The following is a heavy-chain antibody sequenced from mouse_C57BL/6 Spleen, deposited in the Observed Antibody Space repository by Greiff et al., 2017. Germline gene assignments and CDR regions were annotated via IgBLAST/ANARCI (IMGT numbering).Heavy chain of an antibody. Sequence: EVKLMESGGGLVQPGGSLSLSCAASGFTFTDYYMSWVRQPPGKALEWLGFIRNKANGYTTEYSASVKGRFTIDRDNSQSILYLQMNALRAEDSATYYGAKSPSYYGSSFYAMDYWGQGTSVTVSS. CDR1: GFTFTDYY. D-gene: IGHD1-1*01. CDR2: IRNKANGYTT. J-gene: IGHJ4*01. CDR3: AKSPSYYGSSFYAMDY. V-gene: IGHV7-3*01.